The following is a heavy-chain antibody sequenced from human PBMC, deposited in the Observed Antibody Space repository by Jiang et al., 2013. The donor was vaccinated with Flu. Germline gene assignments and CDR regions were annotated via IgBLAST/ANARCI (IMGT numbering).Heavy chain of an antibody. D-gene: IGHD2-2*01. CDR3: ARETLPQGDIVVVPAAQGYFDY. V-gene: IGHV4-30-4*01. CDR2: IYYSGST. Sequence: IYYSGSTYYKPSLKSRVTISVDTSKNQFSLKLSSVTAADTAVYYCARETLPQGDIVVVPAAQGYFDYWGQGTLVTVSS. J-gene: IGHJ4*02.